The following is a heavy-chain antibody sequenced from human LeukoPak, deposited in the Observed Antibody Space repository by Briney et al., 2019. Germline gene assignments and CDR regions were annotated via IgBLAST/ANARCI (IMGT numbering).Heavy chain of an antibody. Sequence: ASVKVSCKASGYTFTNFDIYWVRQATGQGLEWMGWVRPNSGNTGYAQKFQGRVTITRNTSISTAYMELSSLRSEDTAVYYCARGFPGVCGDDYWGQGTLVTVSS. V-gene: IGHV1-8*01. D-gene: IGHD2-8*01. CDR1: GYTFTNFD. CDR2: VRPNSGNT. CDR3: ARGFPGVCGDDY. J-gene: IGHJ4*02.